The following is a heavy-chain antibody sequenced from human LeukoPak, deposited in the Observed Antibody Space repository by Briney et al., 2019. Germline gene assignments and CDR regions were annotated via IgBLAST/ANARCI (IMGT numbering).Heavy chain of an antibody. Sequence: PETLSLTCTVSGGSISSSSYYWGWIRQPPGKGLEWIGSIYYSGSTYYNPSLKSRVTISVDTSKNQFSLKLSSVTAADTAVYYCARDGGIAAAVVNYWGQGTLVTVSS. CDR1: GGSISSSSYY. J-gene: IGHJ4*02. D-gene: IGHD6-13*01. CDR3: ARDGGIAAAVVNY. CDR2: IYYSGST. V-gene: IGHV4-39*07.